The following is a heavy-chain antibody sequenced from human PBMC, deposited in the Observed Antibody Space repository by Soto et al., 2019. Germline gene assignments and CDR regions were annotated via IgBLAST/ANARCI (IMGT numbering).Heavy chain of an antibody. V-gene: IGHV1-24*01. J-gene: IGHJ5*02. CDR1: GYTLTELS. CDR3: ATDGLDYGASFDP. Sequence: ASVKASCKVSGYTLTELSMHWVRQVPGKGLEWMGGFDPEDGETIYAQKFQGRVTMTEDTSTDTAYMELSSLRSEDTAVYYCATDGLDYGASFDPWGQGTLVTVSS. CDR2: FDPEDGET. D-gene: IGHD4-17*01.